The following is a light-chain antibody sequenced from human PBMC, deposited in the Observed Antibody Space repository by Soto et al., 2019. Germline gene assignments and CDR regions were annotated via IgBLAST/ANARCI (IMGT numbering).Light chain of an antibody. Sequence: IVLTQSPATLSLSPGERATLSCRASQSVSSNLAWYQQKPGQAPRLLIYGASTRATGIPARFSGSGSGTEFTLTISSLQSEDFAVYYCQQYSKWPLTFGGGTKVDIK. V-gene: IGKV3-15*01. CDR3: QQYSKWPLT. CDR2: GAS. CDR1: QSVSSN. J-gene: IGKJ4*01.